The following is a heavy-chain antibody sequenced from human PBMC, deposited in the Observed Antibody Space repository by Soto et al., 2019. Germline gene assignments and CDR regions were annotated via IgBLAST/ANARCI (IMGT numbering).Heavy chain of an antibody. J-gene: IGHJ5*02. V-gene: IGHV1-46*03. CDR2: INPSGGST. D-gene: IGHD5-12*01. Sequence: ASVKVSCKASGYTFTSYYMHWVRQAPGQGLEWMGIINPSGGSTSYAQKFQGRVTMTRDTSTSTVYMELSSLRSEDTAVYYCARDLVATINRNWFDPWGQGTLVTVSS. CDR3: ARDLVATINRNWFDP. CDR1: GYTFTSYY.